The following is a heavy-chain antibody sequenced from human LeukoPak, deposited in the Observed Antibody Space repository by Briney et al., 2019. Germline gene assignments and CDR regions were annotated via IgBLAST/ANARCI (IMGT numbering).Heavy chain of an antibody. D-gene: IGHD1-26*01. Sequence: GASVKVSCKASGYTFTSYYMHWVRQAPGQGLEWMGIINPSGGSTSYAQKFQGRVTMTRDTSTSTVYMELSSLRSEDTAVYYCARDSVGANTGGWFDPWGQGTLVTVSS. CDR3: ARDSVGANTGGWFDP. V-gene: IGHV1-46*01. CDR2: INPSGGST. J-gene: IGHJ5*02. CDR1: GYTFTSYY.